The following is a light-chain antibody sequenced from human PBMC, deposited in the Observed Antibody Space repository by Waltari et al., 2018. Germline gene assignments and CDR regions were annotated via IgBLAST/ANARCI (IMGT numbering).Light chain of an antibody. J-gene: IGLJ2*01. CDR3: LLYYGGASV. CDR2: STT. Sequence: QTVVTQEPSLTVSPGGTVTLTCASSPGPVSSSHNPKWLQQKPGQAPRTLIYSTTKKHSWTPARFSGSLLAGKAALTLSGVQPEDEADYYCLLYYGGASVFGGGTRLTVL. V-gene: IGLV7-43*01. CDR1: PGPVSSSHN.